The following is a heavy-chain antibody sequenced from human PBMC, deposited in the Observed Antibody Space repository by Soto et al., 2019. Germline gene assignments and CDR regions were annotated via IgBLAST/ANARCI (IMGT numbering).Heavy chain of an antibody. CDR2: VDPEDGET. CDR3: ATYCSSNSCVSNAP. CDR1: GYTFTDYY. J-gene: IGHJ5*02. D-gene: IGHD2-2*01. V-gene: IGHV1-69-2*01. Sequence: ASVRVSCKVSGYTFTDYYMHWVQQAPGKGLEWMGLVDPEDGETIYAEKFQGRVTITADTSTDTAYMELSSLRSEDTAVYYCATYCSSNSCVSNAPWGQGTLVTVSS.